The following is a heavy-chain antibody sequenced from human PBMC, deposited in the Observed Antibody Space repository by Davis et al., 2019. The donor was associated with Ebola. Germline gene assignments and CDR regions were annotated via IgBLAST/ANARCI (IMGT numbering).Heavy chain of an antibody. CDR2: INHRGNT. Sequence: SETLSLTCDLSTWSLTAYYWSWIRQAPGKGLEWIGDINHRGNTIVTPSLQSRVSLSLDTSTNQFSLKVMSVTAADTAVYYCARDRGMVQGGLFDYWGQGTLVTVSS. V-gene: IGHV4-34*10. CDR1: TWSLTAYY. J-gene: IGHJ4*02. D-gene: IGHD3-10*01. CDR3: ARDRGMVQGGLFDY.